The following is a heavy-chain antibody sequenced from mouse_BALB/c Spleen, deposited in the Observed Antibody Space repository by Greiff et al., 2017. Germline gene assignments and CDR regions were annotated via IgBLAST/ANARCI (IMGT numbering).Heavy chain of an antibody. CDR3: AREGDWGLYAMDY. D-gene: IGHD4-1*01. V-gene: IGHV1S56*01. Sequence: QVQLQQSGPELVKPGASVRISCKASGYTFTSYYIHWVKQRPGQGLEWIGWIYPGNVNTKYNEKFKGKATLTADKSSSTAYMQLSSLTSEDSAVYFCAREGDWGLYAMDYWGQGTSVTVSS. J-gene: IGHJ4*01. CDR1: GYTFTSYY. CDR2: IYPGNVNT.